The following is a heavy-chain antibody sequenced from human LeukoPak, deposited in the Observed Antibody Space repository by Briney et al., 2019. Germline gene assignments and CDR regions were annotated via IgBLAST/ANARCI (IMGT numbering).Heavy chain of an antibody. CDR3: ARASRPYSSGWPLLFDY. Sequence: ASVKVSCKASGYTFTSYAMHWVRQAPGQRLEWMGWINAGNGNTKYSQKFQGRVTITRDTSASTAYMELSSLRSEDTAVYYCARASRPYSSGWPLLFDYWAREPWSPSP. CDR2: INAGNGNT. CDR1: GYTFTSYA. J-gene: IGHJ4*02. D-gene: IGHD6-19*01. V-gene: IGHV1-3*01.